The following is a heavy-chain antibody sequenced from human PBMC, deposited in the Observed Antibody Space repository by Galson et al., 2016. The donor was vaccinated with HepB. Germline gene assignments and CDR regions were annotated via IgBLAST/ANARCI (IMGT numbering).Heavy chain of an antibody. CDR1: GFTFSNAG. CDR3: TKEDDFFDSTGYYVT. J-gene: IGHJ4*01. D-gene: IGHD3-22*01. Sequence: SLRLSCAASGFTFSNAGVNWVRQAPGKGLEWVSGISARGVTTYYRDSVKGRFIISRDNSENMLYLQMNGLRAEDTAVYFCTKEDDFFDSTGYYVTWGQGTLVVVSS. V-gene: IGHV3-23*01. CDR2: ISARGVTT.